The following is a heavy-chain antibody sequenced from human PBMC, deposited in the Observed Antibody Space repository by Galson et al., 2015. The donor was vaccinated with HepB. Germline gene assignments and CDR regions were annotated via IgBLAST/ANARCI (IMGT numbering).Heavy chain of an antibody. V-gene: IGHV3-20*04. CDR1: GFTFDDYG. J-gene: IGHJ4*02. CDR3: ARVPSSSWYRYFDY. CDR2: INWNGGST. Sequence: SLRLSCAASGFTFDDYGMSWVRQAPGKGPEWVSGINWNGGSTGYADSVKGRFTISRDNAKNSLYLQMNSLRAEDTALYYCARVPSSSWYRYFDYWGQGTLVTVSS. D-gene: IGHD6-13*01.